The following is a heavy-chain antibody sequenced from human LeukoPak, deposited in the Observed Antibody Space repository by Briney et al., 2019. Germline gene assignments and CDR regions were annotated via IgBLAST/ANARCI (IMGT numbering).Heavy chain of an antibody. V-gene: IGHV3-21*01. CDR1: GFPLSSYA. CDR3: ARGYSSSWHHYYYYMDV. D-gene: IGHD6-13*01. CDR2: ISSSSSYI. J-gene: IGHJ6*03. Sequence: GGSLRLSCAASGFPLSSYAMSWVRQASGKGLEWVSSISSSSSYIYYADSVKGRFTISRDNAKNSLYLQMNSLRAEDTAVYYCARGYSSSWHHYYYYMDVWGKGTTVTVSS.